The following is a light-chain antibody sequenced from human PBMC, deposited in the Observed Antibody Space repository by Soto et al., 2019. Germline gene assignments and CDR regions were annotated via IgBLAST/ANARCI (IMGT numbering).Light chain of an antibody. CDR1: SSDVGGYNH. Sequence: QSALTQPASVSGSPGQSISISCTGTSSDVGGYNHVSWYQQHPGKAPKLLIYEVSNRPSGVSSRFSGSKSANTASLTISGLQAEDEADYYCSSYTSTRTRVLFGGGTKGPS. CDR3: SSYTSTRTRVL. CDR2: EVS. J-gene: IGLJ2*01. V-gene: IGLV2-14*01.